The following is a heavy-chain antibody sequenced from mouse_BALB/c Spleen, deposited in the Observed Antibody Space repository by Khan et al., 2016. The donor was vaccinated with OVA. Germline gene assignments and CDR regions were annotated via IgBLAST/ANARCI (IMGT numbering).Heavy chain of an antibody. CDR1: GFTFSNYA. J-gene: IGHJ3*01. V-gene: IGHV5-6-5*01. CDR3: ARDYWFDY. Sequence: EVELVESGGGLVKPGGSLKVSCAASGFTFSNYAMSWVRQTPEKRLVWVASISTGDTTYYPDSVKGRFTISRDNARNILYLQMNSLRSDDTAMYYCARDYWFDYWGQGTMVTVSA. CDR2: ISTGDTT.